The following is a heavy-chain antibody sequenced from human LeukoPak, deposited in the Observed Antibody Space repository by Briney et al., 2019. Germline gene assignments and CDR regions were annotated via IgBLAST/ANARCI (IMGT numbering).Heavy chain of an antibody. V-gene: IGHV3-21*01. J-gene: IGHJ4*02. CDR3: ARRARLGELSLGGDY. CDR2: ISSSSSYI. Sequence: GGSLRLSCAASGFTFSSYSMNWVRQAPGKGLEWVSSISSSSSYIYYADSVKGRFTISRDNAKNSLYLQMNSLRAEDTAVYYCARRARLGELSLGGDYWGQGTLVTVSS. D-gene: IGHD3-16*02. CDR1: GFTFSSYS.